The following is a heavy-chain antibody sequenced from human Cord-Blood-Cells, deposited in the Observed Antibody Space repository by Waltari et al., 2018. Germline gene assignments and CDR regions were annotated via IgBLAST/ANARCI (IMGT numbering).Heavy chain of an antibody. J-gene: IGHJ2*01. V-gene: IGHV3-73*01. D-gene: IGHD7-27*01. CDR3: TSLGGRTGDWYFDL. CDR1: GFTFSGSA. Sequence: AASGFTFSGSAMHWVRQASGKGLEWVGRIRSKANSYATAYAASVKGRFTISRDDSKNTAYLQMNSLKTEDTAMYYCTSLGGRTGDWYFDLWGRGTLVTVSS. CDR2: IRSKANSYAT.